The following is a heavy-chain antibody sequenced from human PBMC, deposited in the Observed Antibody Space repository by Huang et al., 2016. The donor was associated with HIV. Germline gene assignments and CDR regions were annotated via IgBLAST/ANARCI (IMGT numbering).Heavy chain of an antibody. CDR1: GFTFRSYG. J-gene: IGHJ4*02. V-gene: IGHV3-30*02. Sequence: QVQLVESGGGVVQPGGSLRLSCAASGFTFRSYGMHWVRPAPGKGLEGVAFIRYDGSNKYYADSVKGRFTIARDNSKNTLYLQMNSLRAEDTAVYYCAKASLAYYYDSSTQTEDYWGQGTLVTVSS. CDR3: AKASLAYYYDSSTQTEDY. D-gene: IGHD3-22*01. CDR2: IRYDGSNK.